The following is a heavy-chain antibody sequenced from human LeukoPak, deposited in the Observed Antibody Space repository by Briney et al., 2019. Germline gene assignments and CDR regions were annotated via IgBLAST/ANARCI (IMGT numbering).Heavy chain of an antibody. CDR1: GGSFSGYY. J-gene: IGHJ4*02. V-gene: IGHV4-34*01. CDR2: INHSGST. Sequence: SETLSLTCAVYGGSFSGYYWGWIRQPPGKGLEWIGEINHSGSTNYNPSLKSRVTISVDTSKNQFSLKLSSVTAADTAVYYCARGPRSPGIAAAGTLFDYWGQGTLVTVSS. CDR3: ARGPRSPGIAAAGTLFDY. D-gene: IGHD6-13*01.